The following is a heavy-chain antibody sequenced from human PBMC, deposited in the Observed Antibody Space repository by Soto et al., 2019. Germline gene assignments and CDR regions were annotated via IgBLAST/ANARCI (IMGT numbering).Heavy chain of an antibody. Sequence: PSETLSLTCTVSGGSITSGDYYWGWVRQPPGKGLEWIGYIYSRGNTYYSPSLKSPVTISVDTSKNQFSLNVNSVTAADTAVYFCARTKDYDGSGYYFDSWGQGTLVTVSS. CDR2: IYSRGNT. V-gene: IGHV4-30-4*01. D-gene: IGHD3-22*01. CDR1: GGSITSGDYY. CDR3: ARTKDYDGSGYYFDS. J-gene: IGHJ4*02.